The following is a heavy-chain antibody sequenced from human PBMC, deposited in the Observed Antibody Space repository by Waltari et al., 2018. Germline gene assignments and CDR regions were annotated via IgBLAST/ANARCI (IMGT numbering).Heavy chain of an antibody. D-gene: IGHD1-1*01. CDR3: ARVNWLYYMDV. CDR1: GYTFTGYY. Sequence: QVQLVQSGAEVKKPGASVKVSCKASGYTFTGYYMHWVRQAPGQGLEWMEWINPDSGGTNDAQKFQGWVTMTRDTSISTAYMELSRLRSDDTAVYYCARVNWLYYMDVWGKGTTVTVSS. J-gene: IGHJ6*03. CDR2: INPDSGGT. V-gene: IGHV1-2*04.